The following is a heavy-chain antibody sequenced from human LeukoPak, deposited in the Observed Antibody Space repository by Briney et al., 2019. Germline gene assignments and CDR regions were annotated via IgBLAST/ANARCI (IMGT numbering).Heavy chain of an antibody. CDR1: GGSISSYY. J-gene: IGHJ4*02. D-gene: IGHD2-2*01. CDR3: ARERGGTAEYFDY. Sequence: ASETLSLTCTVSGGSISSYYWSWIRQPPGKGLEWIGYIYYSGSTNYNPSLKSRLTISVDTSKNQFSLRLSSVTAADTAVYYCARERGGTAEYFDYWGQGTLVTVSS. CDR2: IYYSGST. V-gene: IGHV4-59*01.